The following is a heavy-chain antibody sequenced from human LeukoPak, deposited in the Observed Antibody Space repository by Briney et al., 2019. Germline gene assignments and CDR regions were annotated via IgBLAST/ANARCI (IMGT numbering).Heavy chain of an antibody. CDR3: ARERSSGYVFDV. V-gene: IGHV3-21*01. CDR2: ISSRSSYI. CDR1: EFTFSSST. Sequence: GGSLRLSCAVFEFTFSSSTMSWVRQAPGKGLEWVSSISSRSSYIYYADSVKGRFTISRDNAKNSLYLQLNSLRAEDTAVYYCARERSSGYVFDVWGQGTMVTVS. D-gene: IGHD6-19*01. J-gene: IGHJ3*01.